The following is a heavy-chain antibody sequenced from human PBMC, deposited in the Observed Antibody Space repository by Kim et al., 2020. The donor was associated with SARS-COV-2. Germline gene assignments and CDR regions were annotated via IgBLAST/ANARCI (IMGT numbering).Heavy chain of an antibody. J-gene: IGHJ6*02. Sequence: GESLKISCKGSGYSFTSYWIGWVRQMPGKGLEWMGIIYPGDSDTRYSPSFQGQVTISADKSISTAYLQWSSLKASDTAMYYCARQIEEMATISSYYYYGMDVWGQGTTVTVSS. CDR3: ARQIEEMATISSYYYYGMDV. V-gene: IGHV5-51*01. CDR1: GYSFTSYW. CDR2: IYPGDSDT. D-gene: IGHD5-12*01.